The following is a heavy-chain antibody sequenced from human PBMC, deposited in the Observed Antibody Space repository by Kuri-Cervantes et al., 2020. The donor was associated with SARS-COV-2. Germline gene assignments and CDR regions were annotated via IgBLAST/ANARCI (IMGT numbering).Heavy chain of an antibody. D-gene: IGHD1-1*01. V-gene: IGHV3-7*05. CDR1: GFTFSSYW. CDR3: ARGLGTADAFDF. CDR2: IKQDGSEK. J-gene: IGHJ3*01. Sequence: GESLKISCAASGFTFSSYWMSWVRQAPGKGLEWVANIKQDGSEKYYVDSVKGRFTISRDNAKNSLYLQMNSLRAEDTAVYYCARGLGTADAFDFWGQGTMVTVSS.